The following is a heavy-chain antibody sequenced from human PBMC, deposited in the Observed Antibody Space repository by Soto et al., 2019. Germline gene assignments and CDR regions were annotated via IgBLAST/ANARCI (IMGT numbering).Heavy chain of an antibody. J-gene: IGHJ6*02. D-gene: IGHD5-18*01. CDR2: TYYRSKWSN. CDR1: GDSVSSNTAT. Sequence: SQTLSLTCAISGDSVSSNTATWNWIRQSPSRGLEWLGRTYYRSKWSNDYAVSVKSRITINPDTSKNQFSLQLDSVTPEDTAVYHCAGGGFYRYGLFREAMDVWGQGTTVTVSS. CDR3: AGGGFYRYGLFREAMDV. V-gene: IGHV6-1*01.